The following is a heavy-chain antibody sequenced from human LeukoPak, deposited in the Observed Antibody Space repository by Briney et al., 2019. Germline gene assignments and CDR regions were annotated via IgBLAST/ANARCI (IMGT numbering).Heavy chain of an antibody. CDR1: GGSISSYD. CDR3: ARQSRGTTARLFDY. D-gene: IGHD1-1*01. Sequence: SGTLSLTCSVSGGSISSYDWSWIRQPPGKGLEWIGYISYSGSTNYNPSLESRVTISGDTSKNQFSLKLSSVTAADTAFYYCARQSRGTTARLFDYWGQGTLVTVSS. V-gene: IGHV4-59*08. CDR2: ISYSGST. J-gene: IGHJ4*02.